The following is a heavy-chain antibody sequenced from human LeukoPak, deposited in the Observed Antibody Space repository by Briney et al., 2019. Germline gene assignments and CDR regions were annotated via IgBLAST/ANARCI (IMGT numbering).Heavy chain of an antibody. CDR2: ISGSGGST. V-gene: IGHV3-23*01. CDR3: AKGDHYYDSSGFDY. Sequence: GGSLRPSCAASGFTFSSYAMSWVRQAPGKGLEWVSAISGSGGSTYYADSVKGRFTISRDNSKNTLYLQMNSLRAEDTAVYYCAKGDHYYDSSGFDYWGQGTLVTVSS. D-gene: IGHD3-22*01. J-gene: IGHJ4*02. CDR1: GFTFSSYA.